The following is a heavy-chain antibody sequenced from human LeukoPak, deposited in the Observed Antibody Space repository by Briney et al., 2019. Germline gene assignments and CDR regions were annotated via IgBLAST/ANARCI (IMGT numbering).Heavy chain of an antibody. Sequence: GGALRLSFAASGCTFSSYWRSWVRQAPGKGRDWVANIKQEGREKYYVDSVNGRFTISRDNANNSLYLQMNSLRAEDTAVYYCARDPAGYCGGPSCFGYFDYWGQGTLVTVSS. CDR1: GCTFSSYW. J-gene: IGHJ4*02. CDR3: ARDPAGYCGGPSCFGYFDY. CDR2: IKQEGREK. D-gene: IGHD2-2*01. V-gene: IGHV3-7*03.